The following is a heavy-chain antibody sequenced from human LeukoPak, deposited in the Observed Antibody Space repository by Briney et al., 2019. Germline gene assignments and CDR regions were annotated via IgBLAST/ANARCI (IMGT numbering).Heavy chain of an antibody. Sequence: PSETLSLTCTVSGGSISSRYWSWIRQSPGKGLEWIGYIYYSGSTNYSPSLKSRVTISVDTSKNQFSLKLSSVTAADTAVYYCARTLLWFGELFSFDPWGQGTLVTVSS. V-gene: IGHV4-59*11. D-gene: IGHD3-10*01. CDR3: ARTLLWFGELFSFDP. J-gene: IGHJ5*02. CDR2: IYYSGST. CDR1: GGSISSRY.